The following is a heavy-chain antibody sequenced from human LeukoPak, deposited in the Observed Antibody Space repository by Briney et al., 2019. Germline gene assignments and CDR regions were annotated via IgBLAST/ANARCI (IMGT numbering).Heavy chain of an antibody. J-gene: IGHJ4*02. CDR2: ISSGGST. D-gene: IGHD5-12*01. Sequence: GGSLRLSSAASGFTVSSDYMGWVRQAPEKGLEWVSLISSGGSTYYADSLKGRFTISRDNSKNTLYLQMNSLRAEDTAVYYCGRVGDGYNDNYWGQGTLVTVSS. CDR1: GFTVSSDY. V-gene: IGHV3-66*01. CDR3: GRVGDGYNDNY.